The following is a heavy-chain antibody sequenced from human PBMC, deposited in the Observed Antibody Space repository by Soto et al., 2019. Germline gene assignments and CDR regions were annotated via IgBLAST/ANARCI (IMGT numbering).Heavy chain of an antibody. CDR2: ISYDGSNK. V-gene: IGHV3-30-3*01. Sequence: QVQLVESGGGVVQPGRSLRLSCAASGFTFSSYAMHWVRQAPGKGLEWVAVISYDGSNKYYADSVKGRFTISRDNSKNTLYLQMNSLRAEDTAVYYCSRDLLGGSYYNRRNYYYYGMDVWGQGTTVTVSS. CDR3: SRDLLGGSYYNRRNYYYYGMDV. J-gene: IGHJ6*02. CDR1: GFTFSSYA. D-gene: IGHD1-26*01.